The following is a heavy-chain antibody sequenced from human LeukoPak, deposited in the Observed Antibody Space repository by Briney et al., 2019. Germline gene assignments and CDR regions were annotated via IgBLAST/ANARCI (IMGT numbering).Heavy chain of an antibody. D-gene: IGHD1-1*01. CDR1: GYTFNTYY. V-gene: IGHV1-46*02. CDR2: INPGGGDT. Sequence: GASVKVSCKPSGYTFNTYYIHWVRQAPGQGLEWMGLINPGGGDTTYAQNLQGRVTMTRDTSTSTVYMELSNLISEDTAVYYCARGPRGQRFDYWGQGTLVTVSS. J-gene: IGHJ4*02. CDR3: ARGPRGQRFDY.